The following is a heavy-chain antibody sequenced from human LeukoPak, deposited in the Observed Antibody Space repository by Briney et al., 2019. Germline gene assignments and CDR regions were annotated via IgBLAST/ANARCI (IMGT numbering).Heavy chain of an antibody. D-gene: IGHD2-8*02. CDR3: ARDQLYCTGGTCYFDY. CDR2: IKSDGSST. V-gene: IGHV3-74*01. CDR1: GFTFSSYS. J-gene: IGHJ4*02. Sequence: GGSLRLSCAASGFTFSSYSMNWVRQAPGKGLEWVSRIKSDGSSTSYADSVKGRFTISRDNAKNTLYLQMNSLRAEDTAVYYCARDQLYCTGGTCYFDYWGQGTLVTVSS.